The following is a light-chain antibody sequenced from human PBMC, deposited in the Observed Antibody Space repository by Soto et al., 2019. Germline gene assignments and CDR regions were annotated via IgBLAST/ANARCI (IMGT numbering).Light chain of an antibody. J-gene: IGKJ1*01. CDR2: WAS. Sequence: DIVMTQSPDSLAVSLGERATINCKSSQSVLYSSNNKNYLAWYQQKPGQPPKLLIYWASTRESGVPDRFSGSGSGTDFTLTISSLQAEDVAVSCCQQYYRPWTFGQGTKVEIK. CDR3: QQYYRPWT. CDR1: QSVLYSSNNKNY. V-gene: IGKV4-1*01.